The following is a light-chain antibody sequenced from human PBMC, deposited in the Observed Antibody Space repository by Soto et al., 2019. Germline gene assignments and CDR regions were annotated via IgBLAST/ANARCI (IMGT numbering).Light chain of an antibody. CDR3: QQYSTIPLT. J-gene: IGKJ4*01. Sequence: DIGMTQSPDSLAVSLGERATINCKSSQSVLYSSNNKNYLAWYQQKPGQPPKLLIYWASTRGSGVPDRFSGSGSGTDFTLTIRSLQAEDVAVYYCQQYSTIPLTFGGGTKVEIK. CDR1: QSVLYSSNNKNY. CDR2: WAS. V-gene: IGKV4-1*01.